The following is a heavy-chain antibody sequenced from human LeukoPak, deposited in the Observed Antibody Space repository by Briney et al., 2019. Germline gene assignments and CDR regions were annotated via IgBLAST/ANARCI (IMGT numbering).Heavy chain of an antibody. CDR2: ISGSGGST. Sequence: GGSLRLSCAASGFTFSSCAMSWVRQAPGKGLEWVSAISGSGGSTYYADSVKGRFTISRDNPKNTLYLQMNSLRAEATAVYYCARGIQCSSTSCYAGSTFDYWGQGTLVTVSS. J-gene: IGHJ4*02. D-gene: IGHD2-2*01. V-gene: IGHV3-23*01. CDR3: ARGIQCSSTSCYAGSTFDY. CDR1: GFTFSSCA.